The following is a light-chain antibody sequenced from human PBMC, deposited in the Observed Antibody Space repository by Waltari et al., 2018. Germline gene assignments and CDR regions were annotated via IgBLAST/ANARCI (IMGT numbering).Light chain of an antibody. V-gene: IGKV2-28*01. CDR1: QSLLYSNGYNY. J-gene: IGKJ5*01. CDR2: VGS. Sequence: DIVMTQSPLSLPVTPGEPASISCRSSQSLLYSNGYNYLDVYVQKTGQSPQLLIYVGSNRASGVPDRCSGSGPGTEFTLTMSRVAAEDVGVYCCMQGLQGPPNFGQGTRLEIK. CDR3: MQGLQGPPN.